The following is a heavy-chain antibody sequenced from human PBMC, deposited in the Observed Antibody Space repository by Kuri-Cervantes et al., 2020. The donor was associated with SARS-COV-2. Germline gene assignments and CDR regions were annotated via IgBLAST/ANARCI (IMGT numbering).Heavy chain of an antibody. CDR2: IYYSGST. D-gene: IGHD3-22*01. J-gene: IGHJ4*02. V-gene: IGHV4-59*11. Sequence: GSLRLSCAVSGYSISSSHYWSWIRQPPGKGLEWIGYIYYSGSTNYNPSLKSRVTISVDTSKNQFSLKLSSVTAADTAVYYCARDPNYYDSSGYYYFDYWGQGALVTVSS. CDR1: GYSISSSHY. CDR3: ARDPNYYDSSGYYYFDY.